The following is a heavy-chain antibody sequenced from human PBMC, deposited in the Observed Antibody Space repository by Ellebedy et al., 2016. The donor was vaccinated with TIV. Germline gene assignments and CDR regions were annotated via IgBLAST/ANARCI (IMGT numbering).Heavy chain of an antibody. CDR3: ARGKGPGSFLVDF. Sequence: GESLKISCAASGFTSSGYAMHWVRQSPGKGLEWVAFMSGDGGVQHYADSVKGRFTASRDNPKSTVYLQRNSLRAEDTALYFRARGKGPGSFLVDFWGQGTLVTVSS. V-gene: IGHV3-30*04. J-gene: IGHJ4*02. CDR1: GFTSSGYA. CDR2: MSGDGGVQ.